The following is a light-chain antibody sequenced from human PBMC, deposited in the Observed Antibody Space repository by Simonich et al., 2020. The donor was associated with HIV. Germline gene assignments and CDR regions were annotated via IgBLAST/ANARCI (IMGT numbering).Light chain of an antibody. CDR1: SSDVGGYNY. CDR3: TSYTSSFTLV. CDR2: DVS. J-gene: IGLJ3*02. V-gene: IGLV2-14*03. Sequence: QSALTQPASVSGSPGQSITISCTGTSSDVGGYNYVSWYQQHPGKAPKLMIYDVSKRPSGVSNRFSGSKYGNTASLTISGLQAEDEADYYCTSYTSSFTLVFGGGTKLTVL.